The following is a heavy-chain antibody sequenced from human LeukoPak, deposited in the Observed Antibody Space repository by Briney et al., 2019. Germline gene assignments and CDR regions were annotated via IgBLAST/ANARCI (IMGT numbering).Heavy chain of an antibody. CDR1: GFTFSDYY. CDR3: ARVYYDSSGYSDLFDY. Sequence: GGSLRLSCAVSGFTFSDYYMSWIRQAPGKGLEWVSYISSSGITIYYADSVKGRFTVSRDNAKNSLYLQMNSLRAEDTAVYYCARVYYDSSGYSDLFDYWGQGTLVTVSS. V-gene: IGHV3-11*04. J-gene: IGHJ4*02. D-gene: IGHD3-22*01. CDR2: ISSSGITI.